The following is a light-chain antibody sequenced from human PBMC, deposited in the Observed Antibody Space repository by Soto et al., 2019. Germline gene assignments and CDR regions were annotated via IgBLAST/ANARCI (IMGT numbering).Light chain of an antibody. CDR3: QRYNIAPWT. Sequence: DIPMTQSPSSLSASVGDRVTITCRAIQGISSYLAWYQQKPGKVPKLLIYAASTLQSGVPSRFSGSGSGTDFTLTISGLQPEDAATYYCQRYNIAPWTFGQGTKVEIK. CDR1: QGISSY. CDR2: AAS. J-gene: IGKJ1*01. V-gene: IGKV1-27*01.